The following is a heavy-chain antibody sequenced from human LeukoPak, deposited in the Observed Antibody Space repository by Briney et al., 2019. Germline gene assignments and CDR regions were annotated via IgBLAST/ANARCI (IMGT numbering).Heavy chain of an antibody. D-gene: IGHD3-10*01. Sequence: PGGSLRLSCAASGFTFSSYWMSWVRQAPGKGLEWVANIKQDGSEKYYVDSVKGRFTISRDNAKNSLYLQMNSLRAEDTAVYYCARDGVHYYGSGSYYDYYYYGMDVWGQGTTVTVSS. V-gene: IGHV3-7*01. CDR1: GFTFSSYW. J-gene: IGHJ6*02. CDR3: ARDGVHYYGSGSYYDYYYYGMDV. CDR2: IKQDGSEK.